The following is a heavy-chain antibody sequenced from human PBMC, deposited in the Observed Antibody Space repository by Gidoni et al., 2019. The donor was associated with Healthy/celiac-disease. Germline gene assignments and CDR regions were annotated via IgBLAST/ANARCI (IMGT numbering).Heavy chain of an antibody. CDR1: GFTFSSYG. CDR2: IWYDVSNK. Sequence: QVQLVESGGGVVQPGRSLRLSCAASGFTFSSYGMHWVRQAPGKGLEWVAVIWYDVSNKYYADSVKGRFTISRDNSNNTLYLQMNSLRAEDTAVYYCARDRDIAALHPYWYFDLWGRGTLVTVSS. CDR3: ARDRDIAALHPYWYFDL. J-gene: IGHJ2*01. V-gene: IGHV3-33*01. D-gene: IGHD6-6*01.